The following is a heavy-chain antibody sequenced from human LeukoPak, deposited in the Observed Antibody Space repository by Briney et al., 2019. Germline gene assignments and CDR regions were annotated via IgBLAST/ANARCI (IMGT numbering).Heavy chain of an antibody. Sequence: SVKVSCKASGGTFSSYAISWVRQAPGQGLEWMGGIIPIFGTANYAQKFQGRVTITTDESTSTAYMELGSLRSEDTAVYYCARVEPFYCSSTSCYTLGYWGQGTLVTVSS. V-gene: IGHV1-69*05. J-gene: IGHJ4*02. CDR1: GGTFSSYA. CDR2: IIPIFGTA. D-gene: IGHD2-2*02. CDR3: ARVEPFYCSSTSCYTLGY.